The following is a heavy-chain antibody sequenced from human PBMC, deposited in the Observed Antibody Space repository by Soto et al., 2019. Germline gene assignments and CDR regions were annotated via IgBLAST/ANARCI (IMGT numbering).Heavy chain of an antibody. CDR2: ISAYNGNT. CDR1: GYTFTSYG. V-gene: IGHV1-18*01. J-gene: IGHJ4*02. CDR3: ARVGGMVVPDAIKLTDY. D-gene: IGHD2-2*01. Sequence: QVQLVQSGAEVKKPGASVKVSCKASGYTFTSYGISWVRQAPGQGLEWMGWISAYNGNTNYAQKLQGRGTMTTDTSTSTDYMELRSLRSDDTAVYYCARVGGMVVPDAIKLTDYWGQGTLVTVSS.